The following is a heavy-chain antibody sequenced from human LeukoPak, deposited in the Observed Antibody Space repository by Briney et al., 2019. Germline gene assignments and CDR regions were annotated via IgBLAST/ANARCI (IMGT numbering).Heavy chain of an antibody. Sequence: SETLSLTCTVSGDSITSSGFYWVWIRQPPGKGLEWIGEIYHSGTTNYNPSLKSRVTISLDKSRNQFSLNLNSVSAADTAVYYCARSYFGSGTFNGFDYWGQGTLVTVSS. J-gene: IGHJ4*02. D-gene: IGHD3-10*01. V-gene: IGHV4-39*07. CDR1: GDSITSSGFY. CDR2: IYHSGTT. CDR3: ARSYFGSGTFNGFDY.